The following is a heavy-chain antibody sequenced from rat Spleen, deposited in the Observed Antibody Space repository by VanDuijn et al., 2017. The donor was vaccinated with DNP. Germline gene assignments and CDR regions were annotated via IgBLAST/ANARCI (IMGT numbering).Heavy chain of an antibody. CDR3: AKNSGYYFDY. CDR1: GFTFSGYA. V-gene: IGHV5S10*01. CDR2: ISTSGSRT. J-gene: IGHJ2*01. Sequence: EVQVVESGGGLVQPGNSLKLSCAASGFTFSGYAMAWVRQSPKKGLEWVATISTSGSRTYYPDSVKGRFTISRDNAKSSLYLQMNSLKSEDTATYYCAKNSGYYFDYWGQGVMVTVSS. D-gene: IGHD4-3*01.